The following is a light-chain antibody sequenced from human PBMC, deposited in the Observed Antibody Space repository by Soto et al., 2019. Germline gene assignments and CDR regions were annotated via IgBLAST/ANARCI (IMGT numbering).Light chain of an antibody. Sequence: QSVLTQPPSASGTPGQRVSVSCSGSISNIGNNPVNWYQRLPGRAPKLLIFTNSQRPSGVPDRVSGSKSGTSGSLAISGLQSEDEADYYCASWDDSLHAYVFGTGTKGTVL. CDR3: ASWDDSLHAYV. J-gene: IGLJ1*01. CDR1: ISNIGNNP. V-gene: IGLV1-44*01. CDR2: TNS.